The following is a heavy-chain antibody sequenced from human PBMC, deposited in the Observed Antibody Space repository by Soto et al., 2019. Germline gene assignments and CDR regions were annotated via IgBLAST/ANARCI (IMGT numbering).Heavy chain of an antibody. CDR2: ISWDGGST. Sequence: GGSLRLSCAASGFTFDDYTMHWVRQAPGKGLEWVSLISWDGGSTYYADSVKGRFTISRDNSKNSLYLQMNSLRTEDTALYYCAKDLGDDIAAAGTGFDYWGQGTLVTVS. CDR3: AKDLGDDIAAAGTGFDY. V-gene: IGHV3-43*01. J-gene: IGHJ4*02. CDR1: GFTFDDYT. D-gene: IGHD6-13*01.